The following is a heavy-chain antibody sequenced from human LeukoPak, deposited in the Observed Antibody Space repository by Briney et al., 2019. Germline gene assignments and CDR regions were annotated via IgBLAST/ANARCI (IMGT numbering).Heavy chain of an antibody. V-gene: IGHV1-69*04. D-gene: IGHD3-16*01. J-gene: IGHJ4*02. CDR3: ARFESDYVWGSHNDY. CDR1: GRTFTSYA. CDR2: IIPILGIA. Sequence: GASVRLSYKSSGRTFTSYAISWVRQAPGQGLEWRGRIIPILGIANYAQKFHGRVTITADKSTSTAHMELSSLRSEDTAVYYCARFESDYVWGSHNDYWGQGTLVTVSS.